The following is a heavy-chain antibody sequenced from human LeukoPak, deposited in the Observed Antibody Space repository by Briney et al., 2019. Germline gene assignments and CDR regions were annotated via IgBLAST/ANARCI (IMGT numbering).Heavy chain of an antibody. V-gene: IGHV3-21*01. J-gene: IGHJ4*02. Sequence: GGSLRLSCAASEFTFSSYNMNWVRQAPGKGLEWVSCISGSGKYIYYADSVKGRFTISRDNAKNSLYLQMNSLRAEDTAVYYCAKGGSSGWYPDYWGQGTLVTVSS. CDR3: AKGGSSGWYPDY. D-gene: IGHD6-19*01. CDR2: ISGSGKYI. CDR1: EFTFSSYN.